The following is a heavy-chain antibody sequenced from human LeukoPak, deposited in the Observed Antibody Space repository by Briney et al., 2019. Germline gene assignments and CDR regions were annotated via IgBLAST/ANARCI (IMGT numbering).Heavy chain of an antibody. CDR1: GGSFSGYY. V-gene: IGHV4-34*01. CDR3: ARRYSNYDY. CDR2: IYYRGNT. J-gene: IGHJ4*02. Sequence: SETLSLTCAVYGGSFSGYYWSWIRQPPGKGLEWIGSIYYRGNTYYNPSLKSRVTISVDTSKNQFSLKLSSVTAADTAVYYCARRYSNYDYWGQGTLVTVSS. D-gene: IGHD4-4*01.